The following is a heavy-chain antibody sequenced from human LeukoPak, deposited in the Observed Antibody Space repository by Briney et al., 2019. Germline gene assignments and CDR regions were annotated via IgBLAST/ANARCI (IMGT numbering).Heavy chain of an antibody. D-gene: IGHD7-27*01. CDR2: IKHDGSEK. Sequence: PGGSLRLSCAASGFIFTNYFMSWVRQAPGKGLEWVASIKHDGSEKYYVDSVRGRFTISRDNTMNSLYLQMSSLRAEDTAVYYCAIDPNWGTHSWGQGVLVTVSS. J-gene: IGHJ4*02. CDR1: GFIFTNYF. V-gene: IGHV3-7*03. CDR3: AIDPNWGTHS.